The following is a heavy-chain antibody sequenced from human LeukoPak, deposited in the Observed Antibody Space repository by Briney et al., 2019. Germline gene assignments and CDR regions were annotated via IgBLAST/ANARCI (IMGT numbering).Heavy chain of an antibody. Sequence: GGSLSLSCAASGFTFSNYAMHWARQAPGKGLEWVAVITYDGNNKYYADSVKGRFTISRDNSKDTLYMQMNSLRTEDTAVYYCARGAYSSSWSFSPWGQGTLVTVFS. D-gene: IGHD6-13*01. J-gene: IGHJ5*02. CDR1: GFTFSNYA. V-gene: IGHV3-30-3*01. CDR3: ARGAYSSSWSFSP. CDR2: ITYDGNNK.